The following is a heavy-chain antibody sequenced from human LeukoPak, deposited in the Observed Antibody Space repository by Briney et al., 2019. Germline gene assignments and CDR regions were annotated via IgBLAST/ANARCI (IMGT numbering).Heavy chain of an antibody. V-gene: IGHV4-34*01. CDR1: GGSFSGYY. CDR3: ARHLYSGNYLNFDY. D-gene: IGHD1-26*01. J-gene: IGHJ4*02. Sequence: SETLSLTCAVYGGSFSGYYWSWIRQPPGKGLEWIGEINHSGSTNYNPSLKSRVTISVDTSKNQFSLKLSSVAAADTAVYYCARHLYSGNYLNFDYWGQGTLVTVSS. CDR2: INHSGST.